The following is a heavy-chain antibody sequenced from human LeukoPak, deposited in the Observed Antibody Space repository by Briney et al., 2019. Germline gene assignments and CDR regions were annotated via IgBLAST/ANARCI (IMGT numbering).Heavy chain of an antibody. CDR1: GGSFSGYY. D-gene: IGHD3-22*01. J-gene: IGHJ4*02. Sequence: PSETLSLTCAVYGGSFSGYYWSWIRQPPGKGLEWIGEINHSGSTNYNPSLKSRVTISVDTSKNQFSLKLSSVTAADTAVYYCASRETNYYDSSGYADFDYWGQGTLVTVSS. CDR2: INHSGST. CDR3: ASRETNYYDSSGYADFDY. V-gene: IGHV4-34*01.